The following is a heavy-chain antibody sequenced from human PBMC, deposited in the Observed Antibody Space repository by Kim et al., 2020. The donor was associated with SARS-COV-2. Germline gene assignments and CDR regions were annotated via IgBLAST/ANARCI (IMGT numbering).Heavy chain of an antibody. D-gene: IGHD3-10*01. CDR3: ARAPVLTPWGRMDV. Sequence: AQKFPGRVTITADKSTSTAYMELSSLRSEDTAVYYCARAPVLTPWGRMDVWGKGTTVTVSS. V-gene: IGHV1-69*04. J-gene: IGHJ6*03.